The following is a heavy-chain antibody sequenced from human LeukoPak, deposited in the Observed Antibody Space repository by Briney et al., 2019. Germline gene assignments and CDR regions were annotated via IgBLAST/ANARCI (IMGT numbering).Heavy chain of an antibody. CDR2: ISGDGGRT. D-gene: IGHD2-15*01. Sequence: GGSLRLSRAASGFIFDDYAMHWVRQVPGKGLEWVSLISGDGGRTFYEDSVKGQFTVSRDNSKNLMYLQMSGLRTEDTALYYCAKDRYCSGGTCSGGFDYWGQGTLVTVSS. J-gene: IGHJ4*02. CDR1: GFIFDDYA. CDR3: AKDRYCSGGTCSGGFDY. V-gene: IGHV3-43*02.